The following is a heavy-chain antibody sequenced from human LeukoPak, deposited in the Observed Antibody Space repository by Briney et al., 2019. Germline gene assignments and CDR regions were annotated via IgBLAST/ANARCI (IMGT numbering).Heavy chain of an antibody. CDR2: ISAYNGNT. CDR1: GYTFTSYG. J-gene: IGHJ4*02. V-gene: IGHV1-18*01. Sequence: GASVKVSCKASGYTFTSYGISWVRQAPGQGLEWMGWISAYNGNTNYAQKLQGRVTMTTDTSTSTAYMELRSLRSDDTAVYYCARERAPYYDFWSGYRFDYWGQGTLVTVSS. D-gene: IGHD3-3*01. CDR3: ARERAPYYDFWSGYRFDY.